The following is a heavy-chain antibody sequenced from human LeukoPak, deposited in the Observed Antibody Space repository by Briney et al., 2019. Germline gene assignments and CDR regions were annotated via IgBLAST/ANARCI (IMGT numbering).Heavy chain of an antibody. CDR3: ARTPYSGIQLWLRHRYYFDY. CDR2: ISAYNGNT. J-gene: IGHJ4*02. V-gene: IGHV1-18*01. Sequence: ASVKVSCKASGYTFTSYGISWVRQAPGQGLEWMGWISAYNGNTNYAQKLQGRVTMTTDTSTSTAYMELRSLRSDDTAVYYCARTPYSGIQLWLRHRYYFDYWGQGTLVTVSS. D-gene: IGHD5-18*01. CDR1: GYTFTSYG.